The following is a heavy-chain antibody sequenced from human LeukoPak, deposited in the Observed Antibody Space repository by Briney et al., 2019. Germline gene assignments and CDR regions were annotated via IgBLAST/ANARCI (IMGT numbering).Heavy chain of an antibody. D-gene: IGHD3-22*01. CDR1: GGSISSGSYY. CDR2: IYTSGST. V-gene: IGHV4-61*02. J-gene: IGHJ4*02. Sequence: TSETLSLTCTVSGGSISSGSYYWSWIRQPAGKGLEWIGRIYTSGSTNYNPSLKSRVTISVDTSKNQFSLKLSSVTAADTAVYYCASLYYYDSSGYSLRPYWGQGTLVTVSS. CDR3: ASLYYYDSSGYSLRPY.